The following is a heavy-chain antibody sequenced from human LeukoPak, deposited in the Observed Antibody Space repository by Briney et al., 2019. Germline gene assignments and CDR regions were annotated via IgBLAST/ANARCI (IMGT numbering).Heavy chain of an antibody. D-gene: IGHD1-26*01. CDR3: ARVGIGSSPTFDI. Sequence: SETLSLTCTVSGGSISSYYWSWIRQPPGKGLEWIGYIYYSGSTNYNPSLKSRVTISVDTSKNQFSLKLSSVTAADTAVYYCARVGIGSSPTFDIWGQGTMVTVPS. J-gene: IGHJ3*02. V-gene: IGHV4-59*01. CDR1: GGSISSYY. CDR2: IYYSGST.